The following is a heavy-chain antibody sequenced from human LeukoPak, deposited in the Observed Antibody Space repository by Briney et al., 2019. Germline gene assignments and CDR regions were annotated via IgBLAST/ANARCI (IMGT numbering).Heavy chain of an antibody. V-gene: IGHV3-64*01. Sequence: PGGPLRLSCAASGFTFSSYAMLWLREAPGKALEYVSAISSSGGSTYYANAVKGRFTISRDNSKNTLYLQMGNLRVEDMAVYYCARDRGWYYDSSGYSNYFDYWGQGTLVTVSS. D-gene: IGHD3-22*01. CDR1: GFTFSSYA. CDR3: ARDRGWYYDSSGYSNYFDY. J-gene: IGHJ4*02. CDR2: ISSSGGST.